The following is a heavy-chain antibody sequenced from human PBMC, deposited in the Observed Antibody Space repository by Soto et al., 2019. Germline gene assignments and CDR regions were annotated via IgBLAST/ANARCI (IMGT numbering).Heavy chain of an antibody. Sequence: GGSLRLSCAASGFAFSDAWMNWVRQAPGKGLEWVGRIKSKIDGGTTDYAAPVKGRFTISRDDSRNTLNLHMTSLKTEDTAIYYCTSFINWGQGTLVTVSS. CDR3: TSFIN. V-gene: IGHV3-15*07. CDR1: GFAFSDAW. D-gene: IGHD3-16*02. J-gene: IGHJ1*01. CDR2: IKSKIDGGTT.